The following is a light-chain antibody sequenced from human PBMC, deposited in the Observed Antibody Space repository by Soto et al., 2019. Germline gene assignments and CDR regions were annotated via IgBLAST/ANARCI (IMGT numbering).Light chain of an antibody. CDR3: MQALQTPYT. CDR1: QSLRHSNGYNY. CDR2: LGS. Sequence: DIVMTQSPLSLPVTPGEPASISCRSSQSLRHSNGYNYLDWYLQKPGQSPQLLIYLGSNRDSGVPDRFSGSGSGTDFTLKISRVEAEDVGVYYCMQALQTPYTFGQGTKLEIK. V-gene: IGKV2-28*01. J-gene: IGKJ2*01.